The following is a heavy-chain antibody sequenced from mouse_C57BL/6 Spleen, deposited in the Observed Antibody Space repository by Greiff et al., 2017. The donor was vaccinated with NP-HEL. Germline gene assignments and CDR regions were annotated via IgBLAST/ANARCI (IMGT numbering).Heavy chain of an antibody. CDR3: AREGGITTVVATDYFDY. Sequence: EVQLQQSGPELVKPGASVKISCKASGYSFTDYNMNWVKQSNGKSLEWIGVINPNYGTTSYNQKFKGKATLTVDQSSSTAYMQLNSLTSEDSAVYYCAREGGITTVVATDYFDYWGQGTTLTVSS. V-gene: IGHV1-39*01. J-gene: IGHJ2*01. CDR1: GYSFTDYN. CDR2: INPNYGTT. D-gene: IGHD1-1*01.